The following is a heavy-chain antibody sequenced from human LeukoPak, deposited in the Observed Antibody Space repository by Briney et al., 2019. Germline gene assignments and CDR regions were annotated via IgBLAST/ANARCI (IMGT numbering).Heavy chain of an antibody. D-gene: IGHD3-10*01. J-gene: IGHJ6*04. Sequence: GESLKISCKGSGYIFTSYWIGWVRQMPGKGLEWMGIIYPGGSDTRYSPSFQGQVTISADKSISTAYLQWSSLKASDTAMYYCARQEELASYGMDVWGKGTTVTVSS. CDR2: IYPGGSDT. CDR1: GYIFTSYW. V-gene: IGHV5-51*01. CDR3: ARQEELASYGMDV.